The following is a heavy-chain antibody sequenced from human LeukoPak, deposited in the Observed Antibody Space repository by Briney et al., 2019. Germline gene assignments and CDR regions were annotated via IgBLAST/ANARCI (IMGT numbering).Heavy chain of an antibody. J-gene: IGHJ4*02. CDR3: ARGGSRPSYYDIWSGLDY. Sequence: SETLSLTCTVSGGSISSYYWSWIRQPPGKALEWVGYIYYSGSTNYHPSLKSRVTISVDTSKNQFSLKLSSVTAADTAVYYCARGGSRPSYYDIWSGLDYWGRGTLVTVSS. D-gene: IGHD3-3*01. CDR2: IYYSGST. CDR1: GGSISSYY. V-gene: IGHV4-59*01.